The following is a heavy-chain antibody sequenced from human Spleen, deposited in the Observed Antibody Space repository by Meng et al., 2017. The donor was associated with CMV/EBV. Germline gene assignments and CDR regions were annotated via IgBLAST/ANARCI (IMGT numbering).Heavy chain of an antibody. CDR3: ARTMTTVTTHDAFDI. Sequence: GESLKISCAASGFTFSSYWMSWVRQAPGKGLEWVSSISRSSSYTYYADSVKGRFSISRDNAKNSLYLQMNSLRAEDTAVYYCARTMTTVTTHDAFDIWGQGTMVTVSS. D-gene: IGHD4-11*01. CDR1: GFTFSSYW. J-gene: IGHJ3*02. V-gene: IGHV3-21*04. CDR2: ISRSSSYT.